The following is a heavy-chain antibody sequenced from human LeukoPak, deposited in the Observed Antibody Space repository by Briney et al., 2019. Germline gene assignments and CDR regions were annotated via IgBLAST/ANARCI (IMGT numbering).Heavy chain of an antibody. V-gene: IGHV3-21*01. CDR1: GSTFSDFA. J-gene: IGHJ3*02. CDR3: TRDRNDYGDPDAFDI. Sequence: GGSLKLSCAASGSTFSDFAMNWVRQAPGKGLEWVSSITRVSTYTYYSESVQGRFTISRDNHKDLLYLQLNSLRGDDSGIYYCTRDRNDYGDPDAFDIWGQGTVVTVSS. D-gene: IGHD4-17*01. CDR2: ITRVSTYT.